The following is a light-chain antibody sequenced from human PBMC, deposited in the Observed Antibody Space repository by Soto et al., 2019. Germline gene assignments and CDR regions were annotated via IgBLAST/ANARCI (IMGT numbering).Light chain of an antibody. CDR3: SSYAGSNNWV. V-gene: IGLV2-8*01. CDR1: SSDVGGYNY. CDR2: EVS. J-gene: IGLJ3*02. Sequence: QSALTQPPSASGSPRQSVTISCTGTSSDVGGYNYVSWYQQHPGKAPKLMIYEVSKRPSGVPDRFSGSKSGNTASLTVSGLKAEDEADYYCSSYAGSNNWVFGGGTKLTVL.